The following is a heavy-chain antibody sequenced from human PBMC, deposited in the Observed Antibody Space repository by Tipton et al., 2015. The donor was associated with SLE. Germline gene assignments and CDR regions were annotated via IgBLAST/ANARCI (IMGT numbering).Heavy chain of an antibody. V-gene: IGHV3-66*02. CDR1: GFTFGHYY. CDR3: AIVFESVGTSTSGALDY. J-gene: IGHJ4*02. D-gene: IGHD1-26*01. CDR2: TYSGGTT. Sequence: SLRLSCAASGFTFGHYYMSWVRQAPGKGLEWVSLTYSGGTTYYSDSVQGRFAISRDNSKNTLSIQINSLRAEDTPVYFCAIVFESVGTSTSGALDYWGRGPMVT.